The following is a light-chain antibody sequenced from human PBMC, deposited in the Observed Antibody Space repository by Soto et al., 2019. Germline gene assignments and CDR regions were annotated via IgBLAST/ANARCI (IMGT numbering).Light chain of an antibody. V-gene: IGLV1-40*01. CDR2: GNS. J-gene: IGLJ2*01. Sequence: QSVLTQPPSVSGAPGQRVTISCTGSSSNIGAGYDVHWYQQLPGTAPKLLIYGNSNRPSGVPDRFSGSKSDTSASLAITGLQAEDEADYYCQSYDSSPSGYVVFGGGTKVTVL. CDR1: SSNIGAGYD. CDR3: QSYDSSPSGYVV.